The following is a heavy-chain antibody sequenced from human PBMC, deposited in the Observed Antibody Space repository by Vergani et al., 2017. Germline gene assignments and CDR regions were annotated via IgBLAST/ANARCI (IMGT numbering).Heavy chain of an antibody. CDR3: ARVSVAGTLGAFDI. D-gene: IGHD6-19*01. CDR2: TIPIFGTA. J-gene: IGHJ3*02. V-gene: IGHV1-69*01. CDR1: GGTFSSYA. Sequence: QVQLVQSGAEVKKPGSSVKVSCKASGGTFSSYAISWVRQAPGQGLEWMGGTIPIFGTANYAQKFQGRVTITADEATSTAYMELSSLRAEDTAVYYCARVSVAGTLGAFDIWGQGTMVTVSS.